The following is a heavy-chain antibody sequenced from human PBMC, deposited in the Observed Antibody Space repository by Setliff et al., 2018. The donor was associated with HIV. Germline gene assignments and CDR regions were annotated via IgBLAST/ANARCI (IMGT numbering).Heavy chain of an antibody. V-gene: IGHV3-48*01. CDR1: GFTFSSHS. Sequence: GGSLRLSCAASGFTFSSHSMNWVRQAPGKGLEWISYISSSSSIINYSDSVRGRFTISRDNAKNTLYLQMNSLRAEDTAVYYCAKEERLLWFGGAFDIWGQGTMVTVSS. J-gene: IGHJ3*02. CDR3: AKEERLLWFGGAFDI. D-gene: IGHD3-10*01. CDR2: ISSSSSII.